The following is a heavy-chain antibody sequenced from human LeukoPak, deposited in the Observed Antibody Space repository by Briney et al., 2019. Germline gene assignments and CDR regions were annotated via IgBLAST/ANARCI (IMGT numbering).Heavy chain of an antibody. CDR2: MNPNRGDT. D-gene: IGHD1-14*01. CDR1: GYTFTSYD. J-gene: IGHJ4*02. CDR3: ARELINFHDHTNTGFFDS. Sequence: VASVKVSCKASGYTFTSYDIHWVRQATGQGLEWMGRMNPNRGDTDYAQKFQGRVTMTRDTSISTAYMELSSLRSDDTAVYYCARELINFHDHTNTGFFDSWGQGTLVTVSS. V-gene: IGHV1-8*01.